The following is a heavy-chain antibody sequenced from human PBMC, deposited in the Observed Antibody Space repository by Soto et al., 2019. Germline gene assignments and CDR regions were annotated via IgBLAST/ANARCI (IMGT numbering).Heavy chain of an antibody. CDR2: IYYSGST. J-gene: IGHJ6*02. V-gene: IGHV4-39*01. D-gene: IGHD3-16*01. CDR1: GGSISSSSYY. CDR3: ARCGGNTSGYYYGMDV. Sequence: QLQLQESGPGLVKPSETLSLTCTVSGGSISSSSYYWGWIRQPPGKGLEWIGSIYYSGSTYYNPSLKSRVTISVDTSKNQFSLKLSSVTAADTAVYYCARCGGNTSGYYYGMDVWGQGTTVTVSS.